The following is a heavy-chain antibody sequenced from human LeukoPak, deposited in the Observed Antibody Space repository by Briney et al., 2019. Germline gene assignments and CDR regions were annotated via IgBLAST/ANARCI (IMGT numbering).Heavy chain of an antibody. CDR3: ASITMRYGMDV. CDR1: GGSISSYH. D-gene: IGHD3-22*01. CDR2: MYNTGST. J-gene: IGHJ6*02. V-gene: IGHV4-59*01. Sequence: SETLSLTCTVSGGSISSYHWTWMRQAPGKGLEWIGYMYNTGSTNYNPSLKSRVTISAETSKNQFSLKLTSVTAADTAVYYCASITMRYGMDVWGQGTTVTVSS.